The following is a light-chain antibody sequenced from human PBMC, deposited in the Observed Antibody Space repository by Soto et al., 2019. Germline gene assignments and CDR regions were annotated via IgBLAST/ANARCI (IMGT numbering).Light chain of an antibody. V-gene: IGKV1-39*01. CDR1: QSISSY. CDR2: AAS. CDR3: QQSYRT. J-gene: IGKJ5*01. Sequence: DIQMTQSPSSLAASVGDRVTITCRASQSISSYLNWYQQKPGKAPKLLIYAASSLQSGVPSRFSGSGSGTDFTLTISRLQPEDFATYYCQQSYRTFGQGTRLEIK.